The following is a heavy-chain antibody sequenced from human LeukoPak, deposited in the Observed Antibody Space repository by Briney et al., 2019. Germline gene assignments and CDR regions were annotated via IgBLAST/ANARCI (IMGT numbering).Heavy chain of an antibody. D-gene: IGHD1-26*01. V-gene: IGHV3-7*01. CDR2: IKQDGSEK. Sequence: GGSLRLSCAASGFTFSRYWMSWVRQAPGKGLEWVANIKQDGSEKYYVDSVKGRFTISGDNAKNSLYLQMNSLRAEGTAVYYCASWGATIDSWGQGILVTVSS. J-gene: IGHJ5*01. CDR1: GFTFSRYW. CDR3: ASWGATIDS.